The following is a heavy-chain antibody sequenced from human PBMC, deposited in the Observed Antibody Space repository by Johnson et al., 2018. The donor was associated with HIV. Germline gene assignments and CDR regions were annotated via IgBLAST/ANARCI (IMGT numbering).Heavy chain of an antibody. D-gene: IGHD3-22*01. CDR2: IRSKANRYAP. J-gene: IGHJ3*02. CDR1: GFTFSGSA. V-gene: IGHV3-73*02. CDR3: TRQGYYDSSGYAFYI. Sequence: EVQLVESGGGLVQPGGSLKLSCAASGFTFSGSAMHWVRQASGKGLEWVGRIRSKANRYAPAYAAAAKGRSTISRDDSKNKAYLQRNSLKNEDTAVYYCTRQGYYDSSGYAFYIWGQGTMVTVSS.